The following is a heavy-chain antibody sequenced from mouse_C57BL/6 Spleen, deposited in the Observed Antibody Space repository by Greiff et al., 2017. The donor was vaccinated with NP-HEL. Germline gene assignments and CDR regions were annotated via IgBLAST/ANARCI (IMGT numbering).Heavy chain of an antibody. CDR3: AIYGSSPFDY. CDR2: INPSTGGT. Sequence: VQLQQSGPELVKPGASVKISCKASGYSFTGYYMNWVKQSPEKSLEWIGEINPSTGGTTYNQKFKAKATLTVDKSSSTAYMQLKSLTSEDSAVYYCAIYGSSPFDYWGQGTTLTVSS. CDR1: GYSFTGYY. J-gene: IGHJ2*01. V-gene: IGHV1-42*01. D-gene: IGHD1-1*01.